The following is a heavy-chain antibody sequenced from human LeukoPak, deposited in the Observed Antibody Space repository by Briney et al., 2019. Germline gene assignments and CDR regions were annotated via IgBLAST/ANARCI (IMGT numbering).Heavy chain of an antibody. CDR2: ISGYNGNT. V-gene: IGHV1-18*01. Sequence: ASVKVSCKASGYTFTSYGISWVRQAPGQGLEWIGWISGYNGNTKYEQKFQGRVTMTTDTSTDTVYMEVRSLTSDDTAVYYCARADSWELLRAWFDPWGQGTLVTVS. J-gene: IGHJ5*02. D-gene: IGHD1-26*01. CDR1: GYTFTSYG. CDR3: ARADSWELLRAWFDP.